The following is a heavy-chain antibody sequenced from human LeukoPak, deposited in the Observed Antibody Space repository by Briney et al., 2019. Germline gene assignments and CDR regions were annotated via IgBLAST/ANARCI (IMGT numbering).Heavy chain of an antibody. V-gene: IGHV1-18*04. J-gene: IGHJ4*02. Sequence: ASVKVSCKASGYTFTGYYMHWVRQAPGQGLEWMGWISAYNGNTNYAQKLQGRVTMTTDTSTSTAYMELRSLRSDDTAVYYCARDPRTAVTTFPFDYWGQGTLVTVSS. CDR3: ARDPRTAVTTFPFDY. CDR1: GYTFTGYY. D-gene: IGHD4-17*01. CDR2: ISAYNGNT.